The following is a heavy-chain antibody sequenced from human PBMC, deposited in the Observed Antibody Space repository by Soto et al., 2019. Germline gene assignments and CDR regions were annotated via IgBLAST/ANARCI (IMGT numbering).Heavy chain of an antibody. Sequence: ASVKVSCKVSGYTLSELPIHWVRQAPGKGLEWMGAFDPEDEQTVYAQKFQGRVTMTEDTSTDTAYMELSSLRSEDAAVYYCATNLQSPSWRWRSPSSLDYWGQGTRVTVSS. CDR1: GYTLSELP. V-gene: IGHV1-24*01. CDR3: ATNLQSPSWRWRSPSSLDY. CDR2: FDPEDEQT. J-gene: IGHJ4*02. D-gene: IGHD2-15*01.